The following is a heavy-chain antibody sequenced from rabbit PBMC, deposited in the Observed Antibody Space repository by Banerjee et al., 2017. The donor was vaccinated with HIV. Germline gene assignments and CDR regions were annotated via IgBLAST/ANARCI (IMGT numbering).Heavy chain of an antibody. D-gene: IGHD2-1*01. J-gene: IGHJ4*01. CDR3: ARESGGPIYGDGRFDL. CDR1: GFSFSNGYV. Sequence: QEQLEESGGDLVKPEGSLTLTCTASGFSFSNGYVMCWVRQAPGKGLEWIACINTISGDTVYATWANGRFTISKTSSTTVSLQMTSLTAADTATYFCARESGGPIYGDGRFDLWGQGTLVTVS. V-gene: IGHV1S45*01. CDR2: INTISGDT.